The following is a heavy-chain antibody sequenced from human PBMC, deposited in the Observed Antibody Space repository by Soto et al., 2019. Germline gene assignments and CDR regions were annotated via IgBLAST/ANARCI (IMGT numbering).Heavy chain of an antibody. CDR3: AKATGYRGYDQFDS. CDR1: GFTFSSYA. D-gene: IGHD5-12*01. CDR2: ISDLGGGT. J-gene: IGHJ4*02. Sequence: VQLLESGGGLVQPGGSLRLSCAASGFTFSSYALSWVRQAPGKGLEWVSAISDLGGGTYYPNSVQGHFTISRDNSNNTLYLQMNNPRVEDTAVYYCAKATGYRGYDQFDSWGRGVLVTVSS. V-gene: IGHV3-23*01.